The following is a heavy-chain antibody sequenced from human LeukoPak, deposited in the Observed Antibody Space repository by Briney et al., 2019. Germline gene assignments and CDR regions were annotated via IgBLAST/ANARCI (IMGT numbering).Heavy chain of an antibody. CDR1: GFTFSSYG. V-gene: IGHV3-30*03. J-gene: IGHJ4*02. CDR3: ARDWNDGDYVGVY. Sequence: AGGSLRLSCAASGFTFSSYGMHWVRQAPGKGLEWVAVISYDGSNKYYADSVKGRFTISRDNSKNTLYLQMNSLRAEDTAVYYCARDWNDGDYVGVYWGQGTLVTVSS. D-gene: IGHD4-17*01. CDR2: ISYDGSNK.